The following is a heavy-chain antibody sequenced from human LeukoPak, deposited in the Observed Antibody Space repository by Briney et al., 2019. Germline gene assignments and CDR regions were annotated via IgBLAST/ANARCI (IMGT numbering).Heavy chain of an antibody. D-gene: IGHD5-18*01. CDR3: ARGGWLDDY. CDR2: VDPRDSNT. V-gene: IGHV5-10-1*01. Sequence: GRSLKISCKGSGYSFTSYWISWVRQMPGKGLEWMGRVDPRDSNTKYSPAFQGHVTFSADNSISTVFLQWSSLEASDTAIYYCARGGWLDDYWGEGTLVSVS. CDR1: GYSFTSYW. J-gene: IGHJ4*02.